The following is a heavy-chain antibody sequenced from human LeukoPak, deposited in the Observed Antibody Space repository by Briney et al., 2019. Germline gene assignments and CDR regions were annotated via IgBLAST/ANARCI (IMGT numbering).Heavy chain of an antibody. Sequence: SETLPLTCTVSGGSISSYYWSWLRQPPGKGLEWIGYIYYSGSTNYNPSLKSRVTISVDTSKNQFSLKLSSETAADTAVYYCARAPPSYRYYYYYMDVWGKGTTVTVSS. D-gene: IGHD1-26*01. J-gene: IGHJ6*03. CDR2: IYYSGST. CDR3: ARAPPSYRYYYYYMDV. V-gene: IGHV4-59*01. CDR1: GGSISSYY.